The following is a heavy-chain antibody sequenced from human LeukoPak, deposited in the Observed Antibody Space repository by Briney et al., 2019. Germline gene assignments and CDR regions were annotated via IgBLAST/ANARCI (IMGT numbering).Heavy chain of an antibody. V-gene: IGHV1-2*02. CDR3: ARPLGGYNLFDY. D-gene: IGHD5-24*01. Sequence: ASVKVSCKASGYTFTGYYMHWVRQAPGQGLEWMGWINPNSGGTNYAQKFQGRVTMTRDTSISTAYMELSRLRSYDTAVYYCARPLGGYNLFDYWGQGTLVTVSS. CDR1: GYTFTGYY. J-gene: IGHJ4*02. CDR2: INPNSGGT.